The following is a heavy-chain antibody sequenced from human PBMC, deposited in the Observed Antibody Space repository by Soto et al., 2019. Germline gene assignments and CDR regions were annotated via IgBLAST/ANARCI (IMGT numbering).Heavy chain of an antibody. V-gene: IGHV4-59*01. CDR1: SGSMSCYY. CDR3: ARAGDYDFWSGYSNDAFDI. D-gene: IGHD3-3*01. J-gene: IGHJ3*02. Sequence: PSETLSLTCTVSSGSMSCYYRNWIRQPPGKGLEWIGYIYYSGSTNYNPSPKSRVTISVDTSKNQFSLKLSSVTAADTAVYYCARAGDYDFWSGYSNDAFDIWGQGTMVTVSS. CDR2: IYYSGST.